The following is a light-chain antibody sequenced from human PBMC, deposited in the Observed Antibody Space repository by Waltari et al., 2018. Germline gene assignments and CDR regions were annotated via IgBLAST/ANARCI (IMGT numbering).Light chain of an antibody. Sequence: SSELPQGPAVSVGLGQTVTIAWQGDRTRTQYASCYQQQPGQAPVLVFYGKDTRPSGVPDRFSGSSSGNTASLTITGARAEDEADYYCNSRDSSGTHVVFGGGTKLTVL. CDR3: NSRDSSGTHVV. CDR1: RTRTQY. CDR2: GKD. J-gene: IGLJ2*01. V-gene: IGLV3-19*01.